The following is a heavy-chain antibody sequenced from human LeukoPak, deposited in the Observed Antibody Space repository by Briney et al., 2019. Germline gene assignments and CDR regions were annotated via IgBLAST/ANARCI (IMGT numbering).Heavy chain of an antibody. J-gene: IGHJ4*02. Sequence: GGSLRLSCAASGFTFTNFAMKWVRQAPGKGLEWVADVSGGGEHTFYADSVKGRFTISRDNSKDTLHLQMSILRPEDTALYYCASGPYSSSYFASWGQGTMVTVSS. D-gene: IGHD6-13*01. CDR3: ASGPYSSSYFAS. CDR1: GFTFTNFA. CDR2: VSGGGEHT. V-gene: IGHV3-23*01.